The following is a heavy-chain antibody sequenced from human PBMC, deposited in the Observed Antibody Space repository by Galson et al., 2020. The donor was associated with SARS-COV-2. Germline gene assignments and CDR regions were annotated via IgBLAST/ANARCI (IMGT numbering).Heavy chain of an antibody. D-gene: IGHD2-2*01. CDR1: GGSFSGHY. V-gene: IGHV4-34*01. CDR2: VNDSGDS. J-gene: IGHJ5*02. CDR3: ARGFAHQPVS. Sequence: ETSETLSLTCAVYGGSFSGHYWSWIRQSPDKGLEWIGEVNDSGDSDHNPSLKSRVTVSADTSKNQFSLKLSSLTAADTGVYYCARGFAHQPVSWSQGTLVTVSS.